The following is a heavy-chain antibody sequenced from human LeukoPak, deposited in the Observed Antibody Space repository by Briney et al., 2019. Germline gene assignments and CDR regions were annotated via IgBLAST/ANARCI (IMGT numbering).Heavy chain of an antibody. D-gene: IGHD3-22*01. CDR3: ARGYYYDSSGYYSFGY. CDR1: GYTFTGYY. Sequence: ASVKVSCKASGYTFTGYYIHWVRQAPGQGLEWMGWINPNSGGTNYAQKFQGRVTMTRDTSISTAYMELSRLRSDDTAVYYCARGYYYDSSGYYSFGYWGQGTLVTVSS. J-gene: IGHJ4*02. CDR2: INPNSGGT. V-gene: IGHV1-2*02.